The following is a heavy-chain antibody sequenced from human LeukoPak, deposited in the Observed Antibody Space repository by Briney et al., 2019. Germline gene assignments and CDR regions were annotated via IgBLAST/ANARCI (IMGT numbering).Heavy chain of an antibody. V-gene: IGHV1-2*06. Sequence: ASVKVSCKASGYTFTGYYMHWVRQAPGQGLEWMGRINPNSGGTNYAQKFQGRVTMTRDTSISTAYMELSRLRSDDTAVYYCARADVMLRYFDWLQDAFDIWGQGTMVTVSS. CDR1: GYTFTGYY. D-gene: IGHD3-9*01. J-gene: IGHJ3*02. CDR3: ARADVMLRYFDWLQDAFDI. CDR2: INPNSGGT.